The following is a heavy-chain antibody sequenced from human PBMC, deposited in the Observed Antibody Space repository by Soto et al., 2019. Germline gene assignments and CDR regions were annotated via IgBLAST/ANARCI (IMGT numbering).Heavy chain of an antibody. CDR3: TRGGDPYKTGH. D-gene: IGHD2-21*01. CDR2: IYSSGST. V-gene: IGHV4-59*01. J-gene: IGHJ4*02. CDR1: GGSISNSY. Sequence: PSETLSLTCTVPGGSISNSYWSWIRQSPENGLEWIGYIYSSGSTNYNPSLKGRVTMSVDTSKNQFSLKLTSVNTADTAIYYCTRGGDPYKTGHWGQGTLVTVSS.